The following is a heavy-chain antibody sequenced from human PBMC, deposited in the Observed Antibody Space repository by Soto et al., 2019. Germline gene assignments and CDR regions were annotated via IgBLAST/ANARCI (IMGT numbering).Heavy chain of an antibody. CDR3: ARDRESLSY. J-gene: IGHJ4*02. Sequence: GGSLRLSCAASGFTFSYYTMNWVRQAPGRGLEWVSSIISSDYIYYADSVKGRFTISRDNAKNSVYLQMDSLRAEDTAVYYCARDRESLSYWGQGTLVTVSS. V-gene: IGHV3-21*01. CDR2: IISSDYI. CDR1: GFTFSYYT.